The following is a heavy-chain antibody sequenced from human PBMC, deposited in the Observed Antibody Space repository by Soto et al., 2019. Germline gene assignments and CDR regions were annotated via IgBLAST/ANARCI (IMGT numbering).Heavy chain of an antibody. J-gene: IGHJ4*02. V-gene: IGHV3-9*01. D-gene: IGHD6-6*01. CDR1: GLTFDDYA. CDR3: AKDGSSPGLYYFDY. CDR2: ISWNSGSI. Sequence: GGSLRLSCAASGLTFDDYAMHWVRQAPGKGLEWVSGISWNSGSIGYADSVKGRFTISRDNAKNSLYLQMNSLRAEDTALYYCAKDGSSPGLYYFDYWGQGTLVTVSS.